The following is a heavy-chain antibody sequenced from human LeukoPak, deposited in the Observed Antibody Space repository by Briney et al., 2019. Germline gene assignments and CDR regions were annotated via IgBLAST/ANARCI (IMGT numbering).Heavy chain of an antibody. CDR2: ISNSGSYI. D-gene: IGHD3-9*01. Sequence: GGSLRLSCAASGFTFSSYSMNWVRQAPGKGLEWVSSISNSGSYIYYADSVKGRFTISRGNAKNSLYLQMNSLRAEDTALYYCAKAPYDILTGYPDYWGQGTLVTVSS. CDR3: AKAPYDILTGYPDY. V-gene: IGHV3-21*04. CDR1: GFTFSSYS. J-gene: IGHJ4*02.